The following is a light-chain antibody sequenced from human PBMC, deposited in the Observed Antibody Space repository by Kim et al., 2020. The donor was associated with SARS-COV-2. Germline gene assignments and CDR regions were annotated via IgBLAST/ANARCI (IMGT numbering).Light chain of an antibody. CDR1: SSDVGSFNY. J-gene: IGLJ2*01. Sequence: GQSVTISCTGTSSDVGSFNYVSWYQQHPGKAPNLIIHEVSKRPSGVPHRFSASKSGNTASLTVSGLQADDEADYYCSSYGGSNNVVFGGGTQLTVL. CDR3: SSYGGSNNVV. CDR2: EVS. V-gene: IGLV2-8*01.